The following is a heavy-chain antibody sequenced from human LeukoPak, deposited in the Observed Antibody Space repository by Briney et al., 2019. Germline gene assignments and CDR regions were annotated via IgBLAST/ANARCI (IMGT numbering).Heavy chain of an antibody. D-gene: IGHD1-26*01. CDR3: ARHLGGYFDY. J-gene: IGHJ4*02. CDR2: IYYSGST. Sequence: SETLSLTCTVSGGSISSGDYFWSWIRQPPGKGLEWIGYIYYSGSTNYNPSLKSRVTISVDTSKNQFSLKLSSVTAADTAVYYCARHLGGYFDYWAQGTLVTVSS. V-gene: IGHV4-61*08. CDR1: GGSISSGDYF.